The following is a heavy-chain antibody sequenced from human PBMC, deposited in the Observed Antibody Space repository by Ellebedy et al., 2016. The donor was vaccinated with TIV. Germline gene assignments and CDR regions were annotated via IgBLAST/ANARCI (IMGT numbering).Heavy chain of an antibody. Sequence: ASVKVSXKASRYTFTSYDFNWVRQAPGQGLEWMGWINPDSGGTYYAQKFQARVTMSSDASITTAYMELSRLTSDDTALYYCERDYWGSYEYWGQGTLVTVSS. J-gene: IGHJ4*02. CDR2: INPDSGGT. V-gene: IGHV1-2*02. D-gene: IGHD1-26*01. CDR1: RYTFTSYD. CDR3: ERDYWGSYEY.